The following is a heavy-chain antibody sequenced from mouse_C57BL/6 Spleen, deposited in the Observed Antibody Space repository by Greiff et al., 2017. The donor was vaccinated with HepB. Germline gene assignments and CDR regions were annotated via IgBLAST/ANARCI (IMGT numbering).Heavy chain of an antibody. J-gene: IGHJ4*01. Sequence: EVNVVESGGGLVKPGGSLKLSCAASGFTFSDYGMHWVRQAPEKGLEWVAYISSGSSTIYYADTVKGRFTISRDNAKNTLFLQMTSLRSEDTAMYYCARGGDGYYYYAMDYWGQGTSVTVSS. CDR3: ARGGDGYYYYAMDY. CDR2: ISSGSSTI. V-gene: IGHV5-17*01. CDR1: GFTFSDYG. D-gene: IGHD2-3*01.